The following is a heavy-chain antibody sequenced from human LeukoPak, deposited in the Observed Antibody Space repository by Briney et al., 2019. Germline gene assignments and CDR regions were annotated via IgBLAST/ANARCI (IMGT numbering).Heavy chain of an antibody. Sequence: GGSLRLSCAASGFTFSSYSMNWVRQAPGKGLEWVSSISSSSSYIYYADSVKGRFTISRDNAKNSLYLQMNSLRAEDTAVYYCARNIAVAGYSYYGMDVWGQGTTVTVSS. CDR2: ISSSSSYI. V-gene: IGHV3-21*01. D-gene: IGHD6-19*01. CDR3: ARNIAVAGYSYYGMDV. J-gene: IGHJ6*02. CDR1: GFTFSSYS.